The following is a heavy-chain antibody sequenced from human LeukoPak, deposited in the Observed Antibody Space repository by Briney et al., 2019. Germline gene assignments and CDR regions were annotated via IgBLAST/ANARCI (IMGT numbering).Heavy chain of an antibody. CDR1: GGSIRSSSYS. J-gene: IGHJ5*02. Sequence: SETLSLTCSVSGGSIRSSSYSWAWIRQPPGKGLEWIATGHYSGSTFYNPSLKSRVRLSMDTSKNHFSLQVTSVTAADTAMYYCARGQGAFGGYQWANWFDPWGQGTLVTVSS. V-gene: IGHV4-39*02. CDR3: ARGQGAFGGYQWANWFDP. D-gene: IGHD2-15*01. CDR2: GHYSGST.